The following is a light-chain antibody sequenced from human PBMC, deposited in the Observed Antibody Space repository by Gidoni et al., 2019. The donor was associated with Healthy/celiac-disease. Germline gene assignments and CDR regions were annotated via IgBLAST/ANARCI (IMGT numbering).Light chain of an antibody. CDR3: QQSYRTPLT. CDR1: QSISSY. J-gene: IGKJ3*01. CDR2: AAS. V-gene: IGKV1-39*01. Sequence: EIQMTQSPSPLSASVGDRVTITCRASQSISSYLNWYQQKPGKAPKLLIYAASSMQSGVPLRFSGSGSGTDFTLTISRLQPEDFAAYYCQQSYRTPLTFGPGTKVDIK.